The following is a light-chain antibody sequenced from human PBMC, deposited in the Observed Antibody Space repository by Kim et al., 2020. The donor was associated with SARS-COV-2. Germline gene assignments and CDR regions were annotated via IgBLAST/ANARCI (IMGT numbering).Light chain of an antibody. CDR2: GAS. V-gene: IGKV3-20*01. CDR3: QQYSSSPAT. J-gene: IGKJ1*01. CDR1: QSLSSNY. Sequence: YPGKRATLSCRASQSLSSNYLAWYQQKPGQAPRLLTYGASSRATGIPDRFSGSGSGTDFTLTITRLEPEDFAVYYCQQYSSSPATFGQGTKVDIK.